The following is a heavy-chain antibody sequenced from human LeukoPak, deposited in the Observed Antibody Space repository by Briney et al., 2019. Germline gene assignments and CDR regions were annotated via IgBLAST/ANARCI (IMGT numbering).Heavy chain of an antibody. CDR1: GFTFSNDA. J-gene: IGHJ4*02. Sequence: GGSLRLSCAASGFTFSNDAMTWVRQAPGKGLEWVSAISGSGGSSYYVDSVKGRFTISRDNSNNSLYVQMNSLRAEDTAIYYCARAAAGTLWSFDYWGQGTTVTVSS. D-gene: IGHD6-13*01. V-gene: IGHV3-23*01. CDR2: ISGSGGSS. CDR3: ARAAAGTLWSFDY.